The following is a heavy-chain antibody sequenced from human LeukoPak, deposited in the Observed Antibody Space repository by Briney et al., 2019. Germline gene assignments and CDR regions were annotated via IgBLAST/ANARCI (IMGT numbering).Heavy chain of an antibody. CDR3: AKGYGSGSYSFLFDY. V-gene: IGHV3-23*01. CDR2: ISGSGGST. J-gene: IGHJ4*02. CDR1: GFTFSSYA. Sequence: GGSLRLSCAASGFTFSSYAMSWVRQAPGKGLEWVSVISGSGGSTYYADSVKGRFTISRDNSKNTLYLQMNSLRAEDTAVYYCAKGYGSGSYSFLFDYWGQGTLVTVSS. D-gene: IGHD3-10*01.